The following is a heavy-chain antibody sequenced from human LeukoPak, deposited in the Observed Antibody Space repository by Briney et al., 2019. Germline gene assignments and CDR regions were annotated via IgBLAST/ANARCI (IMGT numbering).Heavy chain of an antibody. V-gene: IGHV1-18*01. CDR1: GYTFTSYG. D-gene: IGHD3-22*01. J-gene: IGHJ6*02. Sequence: ASVKVSCKASGYTFTSYGISWVRQAPGQGLEWMGWISAYNGNTNYAQKLQGRVTMTTDTSTSTAYMELRSLRSDDTAVYYCARDPYTYDSSGYSYRYYYGMDVWGQGTTVTVSS. CDR3: ARDPYTYDSSGYSYRYYYGMDV. CDR2: ISAYNGNT.